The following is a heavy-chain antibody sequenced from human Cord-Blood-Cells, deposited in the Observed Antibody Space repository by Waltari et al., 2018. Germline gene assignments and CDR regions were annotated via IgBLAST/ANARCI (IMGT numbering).Heavy chain of an antibody. J-gene: IGHJ6*02. CDR1: GGSFSGYY. D-gene: IGHD2-2*01. CDR3: ARGTGYCSSTSCYYYYYGMDV. V-gene: IGHV4-34*01. CDR2: INHSGST. Sequence: QVQLQQWGAGLLKPSEPLSLTCAVYGGSFSGYYWSWIRQPPRTGRVWIGEINHSGSTNYNPSLKSRVTISVDTSKNQFSLKLSSVTAADTAVYYCARGTGYCSSTSCYYYYYGMDVWGQGTTVTVSS.